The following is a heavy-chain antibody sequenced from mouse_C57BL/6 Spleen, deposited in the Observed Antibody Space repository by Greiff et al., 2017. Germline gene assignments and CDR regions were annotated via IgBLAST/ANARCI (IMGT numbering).Heavy chain of an antibody. CDR3: ARQYYGNHVGYFDV. J-gene: IGHJ1*03. D-gene: IGHD2-1*01. V-gene: IGHV1-85*01. CDR2: IYPRDGST. Sequence: QVQLKQSGPELVKPGASVKLSCKASGYTFTSYDINWVKQRPGQGLEWIGWIYPRDGSTKYNEKFKGKATLTVDTSSSTAYMELHSLTSEDSAVYFCARQYYGNHVGYFDVWGTGTTVTVSS. CDR1: GYTFTSYD.